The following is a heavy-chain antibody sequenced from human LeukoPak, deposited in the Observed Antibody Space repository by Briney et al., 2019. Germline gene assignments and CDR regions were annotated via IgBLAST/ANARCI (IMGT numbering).Heavy chain of an antibody. CDR3: ARGLVKGRWLQFTPNWFDP. J-gene: IGHJ5*02. CDR1: GFTFSSYA. V-gene: IGHV3-23*01. D-gene: IGHD5-24*01. CDR2: ISGSGGST. Sequence: PGGSLRLSCAASGFTFSSYAMSWVRQAPGKGLEWVSAISGSGGSTYYADSVRGRFTISRDNSMNTLYLQMNNLRAEDTAVYYCARGLVKGRWLQFTPNWFDPWGQGTLVTVSS.